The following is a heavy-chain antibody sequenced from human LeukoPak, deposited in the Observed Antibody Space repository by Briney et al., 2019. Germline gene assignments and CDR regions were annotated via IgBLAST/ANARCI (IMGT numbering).Heavy chain of an antibody. V-gene: IGHV3-48*03. CDR3: AKDQHGDHLYSEGSLDY. CDR2: ISSSGSTR. D-gene: IGHD4-17*01. Sequence: GGSLRLSCAASGFTFSSYEMNWVRQAPGKGLEWVSYISSSGSTRYYAESVKGRFTISRDNAKNSLYLQMNSLRAEDTAVYYCAKDQHGDHLYSEGSLDYWGQGTLVTVSS. J-gene: IGHJ4*02. CDR1: GFTFSSYE.